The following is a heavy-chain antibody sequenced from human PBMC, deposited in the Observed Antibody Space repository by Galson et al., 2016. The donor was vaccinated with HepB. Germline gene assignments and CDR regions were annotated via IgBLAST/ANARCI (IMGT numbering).Heavy chain of an antibody. CDR3: ARGYYYDSSGIPPAFDI. Sequence: SVKVSCKASGYTFTSYAMHWVRQAPGQRLEWMGWINAGNGNTKYSQKFQGRVTITRDTSASTAYMELSSLRSEDTAVYYCARGYYYDSSGIPPAFDIWGQGTMVTVSS. V-gene: IGHV1-3*01. J-gene: IGHJ3*02. D-gene: IGHD3-22*01. CDR2: INAGNGNT. CDR1: GYTFTSYA.